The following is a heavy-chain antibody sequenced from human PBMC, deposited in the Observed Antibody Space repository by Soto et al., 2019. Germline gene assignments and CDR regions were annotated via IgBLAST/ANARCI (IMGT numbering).Heavy chain of an antibody. CDR1: GGSFSPYY. J-gene: IGHJ4*02. CDR2: ITHSGST. V-gene: IGHV4-34*02. D-gene: IGHD3-10*02. CDR3: ARGGKSVMFMQGYYFDY. Sequence: QVQLQQWGAGLLKPSETLSLTCGVYGGSFSPYYWSWIRQPPGKGLEWIGEITHSGSTNYNPSLKSRLTISVDTSKNQFSLKFTSVTAADTAVYYCARGGKSVMFMQGYYFDYWGQGTLVTVSS.